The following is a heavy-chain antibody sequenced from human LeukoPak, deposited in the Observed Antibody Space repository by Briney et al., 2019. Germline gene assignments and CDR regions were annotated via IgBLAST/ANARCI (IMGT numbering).Heavy chain of an antibody. CDR3: ARANDPPYDILTGYYPYGMDV. CDR1: GFTFSRDW. V-gene: IGHV3-74*03. CDR2: ISDDGSIT. Sequence: QSGGSLRLSCAASGFTFSRDWMHWVRQAPGKGLVWVSRISDDGSITTYADSVKGRFTISRDNAKSTVFLQMNSLRAEDTAVYYCARANDPPYDILTGYYPYGMDVWGQGTTVTVSS. J-gene: IGHJ6*02. D-gene: IGHD3-9*01.